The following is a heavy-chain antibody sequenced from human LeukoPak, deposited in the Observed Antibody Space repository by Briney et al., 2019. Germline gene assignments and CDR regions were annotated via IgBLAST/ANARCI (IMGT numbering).Heavy chain of an antibody. J-gene: IGHJ5*02. V-gene: IGHV4-38-2*01. CDR1: GYSISSGYY. D-gene: IGHD6-13*01. CDR2: IYHSGST. Sequence: PSETLSLTCAVSGYSISSGYYWGWIRQPPGKGLEWIGSIYHSGSTYYNPSLKSRVTLSVDTSKNQFSLKLSSVTAAETAVYYCARGRIAAPRHWFDPWGQGTLVTVSS. CDR3: ARGRIAAPRHWFDP.